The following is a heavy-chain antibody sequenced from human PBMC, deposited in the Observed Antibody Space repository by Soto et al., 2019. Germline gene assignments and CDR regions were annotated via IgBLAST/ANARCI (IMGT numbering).Heavy chain of an antibody. Sequence: EVQMLESGGGLVQPGGSLRLSCAASGFTFSSYALRWVRQAPGKGLEWVSAIRGSGGSTYYADSVKGRFTISRDNSKNTLYLQINSLIAEDTAVYYCARRGSGSYYDYWGQGTLVTVSS. D-gene: IGHD1-26*01. CDR2: IRGSGGST. CDR1: GFTFSSYA. CDR3: ARRGSGSYYDY. J-gene: IGHJ4*02. V-gene: IGHV3-23*01.